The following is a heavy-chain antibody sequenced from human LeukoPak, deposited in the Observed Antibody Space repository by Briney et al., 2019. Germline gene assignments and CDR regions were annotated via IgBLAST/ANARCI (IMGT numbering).Heavy chain of an antibody. V-gene: IGHV1-46*01. D-gene: IGHD2-15*01. CDR3: ARDLRDCSGSSCYSGRDY. CDR1: GYTFTSYY. CDR2: INPSGGST. Sequence: ASVKVSCKASGYTFTSYYMHWVRQAPGQGLEWMGIINPSGGSTSYAQKFQGRVTMTRGTSTSTVYMELSSLRSEDTAVYYCARDLRDCSGSSCYSGRDYWGQGTLVTVYS. J-gene: IGHJ4*02.